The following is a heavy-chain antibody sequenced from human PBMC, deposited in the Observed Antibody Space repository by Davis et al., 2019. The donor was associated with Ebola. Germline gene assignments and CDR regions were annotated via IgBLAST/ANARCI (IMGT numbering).Heavy chain of an antibody. J-gene: IGHJ2*01. CDR3: ARVRWYSSSWKKRLWYFDL. CDR1: GYTFTSYD. Sequence: ASVKVSCKASGYTFTSYDINWVRQATGQGLEWMGWKNPNSGNTGYAQKLQGRVTMTRHTSISTAYMELSSLKSEDTAVYYCARVRWYSSSWKKRLWYFDLWCRGTLVTVSS. D-gene: IGHD6-13*01. V-gene: IGHV1-8*01. CDR2: KNPNSGNT.